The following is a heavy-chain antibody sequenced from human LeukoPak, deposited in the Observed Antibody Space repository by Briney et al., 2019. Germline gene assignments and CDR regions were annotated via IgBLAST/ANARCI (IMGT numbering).Heavy chain of an antibody. D-gene: IGHD5-18*01. Sequence: IRSKANTYATAYAASVKVRFTISRDDSKNTAHLQMNSLKTEDTAVYYCTRLGYSYGSSLVYWGQGTLVTVSS. CDR3: TRLGYSYGSSLVY. J-gene: IGHJ4*02. CDR2: IRSKANTYAT. V-gene: IGHV3-73*01.